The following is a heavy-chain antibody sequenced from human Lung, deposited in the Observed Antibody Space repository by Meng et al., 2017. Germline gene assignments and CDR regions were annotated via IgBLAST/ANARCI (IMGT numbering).Heavy chain of an antibody. CDR1: VGSISSSKYY. Sequence: QVRVEVAGPVPVMPSQTLSLTVTVGVGSISSSKYYWSWIRQPPGKGLECSGHIYNSGSTYYNPSLKSRITISVDTSKNQFSLKRSSVTAADTAVYYCARVQKGYFDLWGRGTLVTVSS. J-gene: IGHJ2*01. CDR3: ARVQKGYFDL. V-gene: IGHV4-30-4*01. CDR2: IYNSGST.